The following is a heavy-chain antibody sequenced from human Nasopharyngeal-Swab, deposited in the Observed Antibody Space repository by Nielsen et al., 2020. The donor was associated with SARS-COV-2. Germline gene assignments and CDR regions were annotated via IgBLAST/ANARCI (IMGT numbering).Heavy chain of an antibody. CDR2: ISYDGSNK. J-gene: IGHJ4*02. V-gene: IGHV3-30*19. D-gene: IGHD4-17*01. CDR3: ARDPDYGDFPGIDY. CDR1: GFTFSSYG. Sequence: GGSLRLSCAASGFTFSSYGMHWVRQAPGKGLEWVAVISYDGSNKYYADSVKGRFTISRDNSKNTLYLQMNSLRAEDTAVYYCARDPDYGDFPGIDYWGQGTLVTVSS.